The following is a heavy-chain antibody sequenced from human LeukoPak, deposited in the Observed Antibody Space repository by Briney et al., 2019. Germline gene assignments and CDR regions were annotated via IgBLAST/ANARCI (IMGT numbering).Heavy chain of an antibody. CDR1: GFTFSSYW. CDR2: IKQDGSEK. D-gene: IGHD6-19*01. V-gene: IGHV3-7*01. J-gene: IGHJ4*02. CDR3: ARDQWWQFIAVAITSYFDY. Sequence: GGSLRLSCAASGFTFSSYWMSRVRQAPGKGLEWVANIKQDGSEKYYVDSVKGRFTISRDNAKNSLYLQMNSLRAEDTAVYYCARDQWWQFIAVAITSYFDYWGQGTLVTVSS.